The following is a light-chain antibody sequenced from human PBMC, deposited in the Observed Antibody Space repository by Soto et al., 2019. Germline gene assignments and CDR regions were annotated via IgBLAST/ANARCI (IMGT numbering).Light chain of an antibody. CDR3: TSYTIISPLYV. J-gene: IGLJ1*01. V-gene: IGLV2-14*01. CDR2: DVS. CDR1: SSDVGAYNY. Sequence: QSALTQPASVSGSPGQSITISCTGTSSDVGAYNYVSWYQQHPGTAPKLMVYDVSSRPSGVSDRFSGSKSGNTASLTISGLQDEDEADYYCTSYTIISPLYVFGTGTKLTVL.